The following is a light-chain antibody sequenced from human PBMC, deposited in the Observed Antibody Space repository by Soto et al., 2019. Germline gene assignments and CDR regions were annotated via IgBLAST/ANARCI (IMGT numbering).Light chain of an antibody. CDR2: AAS. J-gene: IGKJ4*01. CDR1: QSISSS. CDR3: QQYNSVSLLT. V-gene: IGKV1-39*01. Sequence: DNQITQSPSSLSSSLGDRVTITCPASQSISSSLNWSQQKPGKAPKLLINAASSLQSGVPSRFSGSGSGTDFTLTISSLQPEDFATYYCQQYNSVSLLTFGGGTKVDI.